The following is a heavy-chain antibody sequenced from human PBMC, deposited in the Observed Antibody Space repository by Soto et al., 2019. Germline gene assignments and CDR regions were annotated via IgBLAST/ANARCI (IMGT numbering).Heavy chain of an antibody. D-gene: IGHD5-18*01. Sequence: QVQLQESGPGLVKPSETLSLTCTVSGGSVSSGDYYWSWIRQPPGKGLEWIGNIYYLGNTNYNPSLNSRVTVSLDTSKNLFSLRLTSVTAADTVVYYCARIPVDTAMIYWLDPWGQGTLVTVSS. V-gene: IGHV4-61*08. J-gene: IGHJ5*02. CDR3: ARIPVDTAMIYWLDP. CDR1: GGSVSSGDYY. CDR2: IYYLGNT.